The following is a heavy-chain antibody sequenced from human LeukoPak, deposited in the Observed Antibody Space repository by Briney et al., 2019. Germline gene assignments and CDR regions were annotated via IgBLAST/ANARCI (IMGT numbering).Heavy chain of an antibody. J-gene: IGHJ6*03. CDR1: GFTFSSYS. CDR2: ISSSSSYI. CDR3: ARDRYDFWSGTLYYYYMDV. V-gene: IGHV3-21*01. D-gene: IGHD3-3*01. Sequence: GRSLRLSCAASGFTFSSYSMNWVRQAPGKGLEWVSSISSSSSYIYYADSVKGRFTISRDNAKNSLYLQMNSLRAEDTAVYYCARDRYDFWSGTLYYYYMDVWGKGTTVTVSS.